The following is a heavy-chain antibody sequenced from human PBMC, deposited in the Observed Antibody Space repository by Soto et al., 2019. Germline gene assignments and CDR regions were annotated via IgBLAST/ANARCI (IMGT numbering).Heavy chain of an antibody. J-gene: IGHJ4*02. V-gene: IGHV1-18*01. CDR2: ISPDDGNT. Sequence: GASVKVSCKTSGYTFSSYTIAWVLQAPGQGLEWLGWISPDDGNTEYEQKFQGRVTMTADTLTNNAYMELRSLKYDDTAVYYCARVEAPFGESLHWGQGTPVTVSS. CDR3: ARVEAPFGESLH. D-gene: IGHD3-10*01. CDR1: GYTFSSYT.